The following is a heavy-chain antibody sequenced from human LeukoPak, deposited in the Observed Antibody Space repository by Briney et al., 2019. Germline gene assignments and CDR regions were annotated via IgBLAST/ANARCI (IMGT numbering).Heavy chain of an antibody. CDR3: AKDFYRAVTTAGWFDP. J-gene: IGHJ5*02. CDR1: GFTFSSYG. V-gene: IGHV3-30*18. Sequence: PGGSLRLSCAASGFTFSSYGMHWVRQAPGKGLEWVAVISYDGSNKYYADSVKGRFTISRDNSKNTLYLQMNSLRAEDTAVYYCAKDFYRAVTTAGWFDPWGQGTLVTVSS. D-gene: IGHD4-17*01. CDR2: ISYDGSNK.